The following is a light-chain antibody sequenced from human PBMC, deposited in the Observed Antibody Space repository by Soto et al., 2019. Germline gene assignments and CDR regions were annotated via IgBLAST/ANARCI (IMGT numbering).Light chain of an antibody. CDR1: QSVSSY. CDR2: DAS. V-gene: IGKV3-11*01. J-gene: IGKJ4*01. CDR3: PQRSNWPLT. Sequence: EIVLTQSPATLSLSPGERATLSCRASQSVSSYLAWYQQKPGQAPRLLIYDASNRSTGIPARFSRSGSGTDFTLTISRLEPEDFAVYYCPQRSNWPLTFGGGTKVEIK.